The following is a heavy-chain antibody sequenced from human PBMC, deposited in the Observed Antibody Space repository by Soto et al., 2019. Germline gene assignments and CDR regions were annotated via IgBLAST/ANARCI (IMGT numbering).Heavy chain of an antibody. CDR1: GGSISSGGYY. J-gene: IGHJ6*02. V-gene: IGHV4-31*03. CDR2: IYYSGST. CDR3: ARILGIYYYDMDV. D-gene: IGHD7-27*01. Sequence: SETLSLTCTVSGGSISSGGYYWSWIRQHPGKGLEWIGYIYYSGSTYYNPSLKSRVTISVDTSKNQFSLKLSSVTAADTAVYYCARILGIYYYDMDVWGQGTTVTVSS.